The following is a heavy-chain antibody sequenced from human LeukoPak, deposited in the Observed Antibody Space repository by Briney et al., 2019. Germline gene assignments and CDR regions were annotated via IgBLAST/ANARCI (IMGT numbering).Heavy chain of an antibody. CDR3: ARDLGGKYYDSSGYYYYYGMDV. Sequence: ASVKVSCKASGYTFTNYYMHWVRQAPGQGLEWMGIINPSGGSTSYAQKFQGRVTMTRDTSTSTVYMELSSLRSEDTAVYYCARDLGGKYYDSSGYYYYYGMDVWGQGTTVTVSS. CDR1: GYTFTNYY. V-gene: IGHV1-46*01. D-gene: IGHD3-22*01. CDR2: INPSGGST. J-gene: IGHJ6*02.